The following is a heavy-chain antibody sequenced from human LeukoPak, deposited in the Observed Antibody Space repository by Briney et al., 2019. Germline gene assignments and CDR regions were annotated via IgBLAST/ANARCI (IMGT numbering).Heavy chain of an antibody. V-gene: IGHV3-23*01. Sequence: GGSLRLSCAASRFTFSSYAMSWVRQAPGKGLEWVSAISGSGGSTYYADSVKGRSTISRDNSKNTLYLQMNSLRAEDTAVYYCAKAEDIEVVVAATPPIYFDYWGQGTLVTVSS. CDR1: RFTFSSYA. CDR3: AKAEDIEVVVAATPPIYFDY. CDR2: ISGSGGST. D-gene: IGHD2-15*01. J-gene: IGHJ4*02.